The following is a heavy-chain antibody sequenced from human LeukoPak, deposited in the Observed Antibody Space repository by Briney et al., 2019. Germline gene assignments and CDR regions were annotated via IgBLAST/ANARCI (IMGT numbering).Heavy chain of an antibody. D-gene: IGHD6-19*01. CDR2: IYYSGST. J-gene: IGHJ4*02. V-gene: IGHV4-59*01. Sequence: PSETLSLTCTVSGGSMSRYYWSWIRKPPGKGLEWIGYIYYSGSTNYNPSLKSRVTISVDTSKNQFSLKLSSVTAADTAVYYCARPLYSSGWYALDYWGQGTLDTVPS. CDR1: GGSMSRYY. CDR3: ARPLYSSGWYALDY.